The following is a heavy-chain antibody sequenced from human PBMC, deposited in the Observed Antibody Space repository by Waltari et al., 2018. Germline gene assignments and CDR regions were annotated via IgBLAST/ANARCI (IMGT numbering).Heavy chain of an antibody. V-gene: IGHV4-34*01. D-gene: IGHD3-10*01. Sequence: QVQLQQWGAGLLKPSETLSLTCAVYGGSFSGYYWSWIRQPPGKGLEWIGEINHSVSTNYNASIKSRVTISLHTSKNQFSLKLSSVTAADTAVYYCARVGGYASGSPRFDYWGRGTLVTVSS. CDR2: INHSVST. J-gene: IGHJ4*02. CDR1: GGSFSGYY. CDR3: ARVGGYASGSPRFDY.